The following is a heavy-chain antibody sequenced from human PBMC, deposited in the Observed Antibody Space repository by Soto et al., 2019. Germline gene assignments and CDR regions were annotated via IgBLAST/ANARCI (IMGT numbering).Heavy chain of an antibody. D-gene: IGHD4-17*01. CDR3: ARHGTTSPKYYYHGMDV. CDR2: IYPGDSDT. J-gene: IGHJ6*02. V-gene: IGHV5-51*01. CDR1: GYSFTSYW. Sequence: GESLKISCKGSGYSFTSYWIGWVRQMPGKGLEWMGIIYPGDSDTRYSPSFQGQVTISADKSISTAYLQWSSLKASDTAMYYCARHGTTSPKYYYHGMDVWGQGTTVTVSS.